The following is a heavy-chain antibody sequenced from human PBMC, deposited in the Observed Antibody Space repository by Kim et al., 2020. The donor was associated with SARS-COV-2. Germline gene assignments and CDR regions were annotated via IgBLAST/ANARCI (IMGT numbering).Heavy chain of an antibody. D-gene: IGHD5-18*01. CDR3: ARDGSALQVWIQLWKGGFDY. V-gene: IGHV1-46*01. J-gene: IGHJ4*02. Sequence: GQGLEWMGIINPSGGSTSYAQKFQGRVTMTRDTSTSTVYMELSSLRSEDTAVYYCARDGSALQVWIQLWKGGFDYWGQGTLVTVSS. CDR2: INPSGGST.